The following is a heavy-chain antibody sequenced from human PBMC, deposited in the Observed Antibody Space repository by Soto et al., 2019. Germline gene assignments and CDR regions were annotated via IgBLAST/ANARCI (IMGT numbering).Heavy chain of an antibody. J-gene: IGHJ4*02. CDR2: IKPSGGVT. D-gene: IGHD3-22*01. V-gene: IGHV1-46*01. CDR1: GYSFSSYF. CDR3: ARGGSGYTWFNEF. Sequence: QVHLVQSGAEVKRPGASVKASCKASGYSFSSYFIHWVRQAPGQGLEWMGIIKPSGGVTNYTQRFQGRVTITADESTNTAYMELSSLRSEDTAIYYCARGGSGYTWFNEFWGQGTLVTVSS.